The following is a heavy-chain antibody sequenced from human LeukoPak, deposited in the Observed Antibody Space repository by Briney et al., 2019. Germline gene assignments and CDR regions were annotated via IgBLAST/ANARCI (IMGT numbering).Heavy chain of an antibody. Sequence: PSETLSLTCTVSGRSISSGNYYWRWIRQPAGKGLEGIARMSTSGTTNYNPSLKSRVTISVDTSNNQFSLKLSSVTAADTAVYYCSRDRPTTYYYYHMDVWGKGTTVTVSS. D-gene: IGHD5-12*01. CDR3: SRDRPTTYYYYHMDV. CDR1: GRSISSGNYY. V-gene: IGHV4-61*02. CDR2: MSTSGTT. J-gene: IGHJ6*03.